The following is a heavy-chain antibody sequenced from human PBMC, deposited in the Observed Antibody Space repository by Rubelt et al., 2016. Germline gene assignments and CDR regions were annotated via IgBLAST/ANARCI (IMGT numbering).Heavy chain of an antibody. D-gene: IGHD4-23*01. J-gene: IGHJ3*02. CDR1: GFTFSTYA. CDR2: ISGGGDNT. V-gene: IGHV3-23*01. Sequence: DVQLLESGGGLVQPGGSLRLSCAASGFTFSTYAMTWVRQAPGKGLEWVSAISGGGDNTYYEDPVKGRFTISRDNSKNTRYLQMNSLRAEDAAVYHCAKKGHGGKPTDAFDIWGQGTMVTVSS. CDR3: AKKGHGGKPTDAFDI.